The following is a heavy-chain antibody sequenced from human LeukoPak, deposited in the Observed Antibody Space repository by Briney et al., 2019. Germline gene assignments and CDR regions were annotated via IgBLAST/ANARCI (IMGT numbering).Heavy chain of an antibody. CDR1: GFTFSSYS. Sequence: GGSLRLSCAASGFTFSSYSMNWVRQAPGKGLEWVSYISSSSSTIYYADSVKGRFTISRDNAKNSLYLQMNSLRAEDTAVYYCARDYYDILTGYLGYLDYRGQGTLVTVSS. J-gene: IGHJ4*02. CDR2: ISSSSSTI. CDR3: ARDYYDILTGYLGYLDY. D-gene: IGHD3-9*01. V-gene: IGHV3-48*01.